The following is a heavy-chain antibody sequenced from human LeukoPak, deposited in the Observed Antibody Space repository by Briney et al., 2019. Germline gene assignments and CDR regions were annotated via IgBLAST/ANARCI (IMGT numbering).Heavy chain of an antibody. J-gene: IGHJ4*02. CDR3: ARTGVVTAIRGYANY. CDR1: GFTFSSYE. CDR2: ISSSGSTI. V-gene: IGHV3-48*03. D-gene: IGHD2-21*02. Sequence: GGSLRLSCAASGFTFSSYEMNWVRQAPGKGLEWVSYISSSGSTIYYADSVKGRFTISRDNAKNSLYLQMNSLRAEDTAVYYCARTGVVTAIRGYANYWGQGTLVTVSS.